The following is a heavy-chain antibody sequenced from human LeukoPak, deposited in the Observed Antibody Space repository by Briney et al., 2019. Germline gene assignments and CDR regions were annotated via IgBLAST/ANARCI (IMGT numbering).Heavy chain of an antibody. CDR1: GGFISSSNW. CDR3: ARVEGSEAQSDAFDI. CDR2: IYHSGST. Sequence: PSETLSLTCAVSGGFISSSNWWSWVRQPPGKGLEWIGEIYHSGSTNYNPSLKSRVTISVDKSKNQFSLKLSSVTAADTAVYYCARVEGSEAQSDAFDIWGQGTMVTVSS. V-gene: IGHV4-4*02. J-gene: IGHJ3*02. D-gene: IGHD6-25*01.